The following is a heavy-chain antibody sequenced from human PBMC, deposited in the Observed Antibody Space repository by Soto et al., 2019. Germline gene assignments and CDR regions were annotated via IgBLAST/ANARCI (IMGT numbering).Heavy chain of an antibody. CDR3: ARYGSGRYFDY. Sequence: SETLSLTCTVSGGSISSGGYYWSWIRQHPGKGLEWIGYIYYSGSTYYNPSLKSRVTISVDTSKNQFSLKLSSVTAADTAVYYCARYGSGRYFDYWGQGTLVTVSS. CDR2: IYYSGST. CDR1: GGSISSGGYY. J-gene: IGHJ4*02. V-gene: IGHV4-31*03. D-gene: IGHD3-10*01.